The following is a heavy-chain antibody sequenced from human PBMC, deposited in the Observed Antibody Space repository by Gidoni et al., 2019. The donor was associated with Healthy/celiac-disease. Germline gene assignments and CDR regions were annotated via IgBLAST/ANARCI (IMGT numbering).Heavy chain of an antibody. CDR2: IYTSGST. CDR3: ARVPYYDFWSGSRDAFDI. D-gene: IGHD3-3*01. CDR1: GGSISSGSYY. Sequence: QVQLQESGPGLVKPSQTLSLTCTVSGGSISSGSYYWSWIRQPAGKGLEWIGRIYTSGSTNYNPSLKSRVTISVDTSKNQFSLKLSSVTAADTAVYYCARVPYYDFWSGSRDAFDIWGQGTMVTVSS. V-gene: IGHV4-61*02. J-gene: IGHJ3*02.